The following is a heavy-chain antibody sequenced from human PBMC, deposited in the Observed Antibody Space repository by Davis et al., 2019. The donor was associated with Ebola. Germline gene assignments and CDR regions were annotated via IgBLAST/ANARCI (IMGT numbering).Heavy chain of an antibody. V-gene: IGHV3-23*01. CDR1: GFTFSSYA. Sequence: GGSLRLSCAASGFTFSSYAMNWVRQAPGKGLEWVSAISGSGGSTYYADSVKGRFTISRDNAKNSLYLQMNSLRAEDTAVYYCARGAGQLVLYYYYGMDVWGQGTTVTVSS. CDR2: ISGSGGST. CDR3: ARGAGQLVLYYYYGMDV. J-gene: IGHJ6*02. D-gene: IGHD6-6*01.